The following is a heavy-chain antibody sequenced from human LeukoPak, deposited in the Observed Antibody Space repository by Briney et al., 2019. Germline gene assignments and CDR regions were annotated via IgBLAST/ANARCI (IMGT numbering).Heavy chain of an antibody. V-gene: IGHV4-34*01. CDR1: AGSFSGYY. CDR2: VNHSGST. D-gene: IGHD2-2*01. J-gene: IGHJ4*02. Sequence: SETLSLTCAVYAGSFSGYYWSWIRQPPGKGLEWIGEVNHSGSTNYNLSLKSRVTISVDTSKNQFSLKLSSVTAADTAVYYCARGRGVVAPAAIPEFDYRGQGTLVTVYS. CDR3: ARGRGVVAPAAIPEFDY.